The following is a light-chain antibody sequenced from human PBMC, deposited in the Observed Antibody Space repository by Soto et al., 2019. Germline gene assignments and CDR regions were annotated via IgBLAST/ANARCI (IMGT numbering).Light chain of an antibody. CDR2: DAS. J-gene: IGKJ5*01. V-gene: IGKV1-13*02. CDR3: QQLNSFPIT. Sequence: AIQLTQSPSSLSASVGDRVTITCRASQGISSALAWYQQKQGKAPKFLIYDASRLESGVPSRFSGSGSGTDYTLPISRLQPEDFESYSCQQLNSFPITFGQGTQLEIK. CDR1: QGISSA.